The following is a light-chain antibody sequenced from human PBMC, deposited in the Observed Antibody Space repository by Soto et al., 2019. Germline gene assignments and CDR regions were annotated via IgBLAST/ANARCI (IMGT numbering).Light chain of an antibody. CDR1: SSNIGSNT. Sequence: QSVLTQPPSASGTPGQRVTISCSGSSSNIGSNTVNWYQQLPGTAPKLLIYSNNQRPSGLPDRFSGSKSGTSASLAISGLQSEDEADYYCAAWDDSLNGYVFGTGTKATV. J-gene: IGLJ1*01. CDR2: SNN. CDR3: AAWDDSLNGYV. V-gene: IGLV1-44*01.